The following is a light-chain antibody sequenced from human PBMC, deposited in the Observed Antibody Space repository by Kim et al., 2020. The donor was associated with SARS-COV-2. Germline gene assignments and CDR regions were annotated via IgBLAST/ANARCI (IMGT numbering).Light chain of an antibody. J-gene: IGLJ2*01. Sequence: VTRTDSVSSSSIARNCVQCYQQRPGNASTTVICEGNQSPTGVPDRFSGSIGTSSSSDSLTISGLKTDDEAGYYCQSYDSSDHVVFGGGTQLTVL. CDR3: QSYDSSDHVV. V-gene: IGLV6-57*02. CDR1: SSSIARNC. CDR2: EGN.